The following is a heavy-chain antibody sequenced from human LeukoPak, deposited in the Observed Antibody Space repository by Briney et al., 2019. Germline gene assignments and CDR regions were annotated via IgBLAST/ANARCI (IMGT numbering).Heavy chain of an antibody. D-gene: IGHD3-22*01. Sequence: SETVSLTCTVSGGSISSGDYYWSWIRQPPGKGLEGIAYMYYSGSTYYNPSLKSRVTMSADTSKNQLSLKLSSVTAADTAVYYCARPDYYDSRIDPWGQGILVTVSS. J-gene: IGHJ5*02. CDR3: ARPDYYDSRIDP. CDR2: MYYSGST. CDR1: GGSISSGDYY. V-gene: IGHV4-30-4*01.